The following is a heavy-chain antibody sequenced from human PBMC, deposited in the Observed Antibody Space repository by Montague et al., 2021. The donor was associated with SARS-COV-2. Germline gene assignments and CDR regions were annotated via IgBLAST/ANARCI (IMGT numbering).Heavy chain of an antibody. CDR1: GYTFTSYG. J-gene: IGHJ6*02. D-gene: IGHD2-15*01. CDR3: ARAVVVVVAATQYYYYYYGMDV. V-gene: IGHV1-18*01. Sequence: SVKVSCKASGYTFTSYGISWVRQAPGQGLEWMGWISAYNGNTNYAQKLQGRVTMTTDTSTSTAYMELRSLRSDDTAVYYCARAVVVVVAATQYYYYYYGMDVGGQGTTVTVSS. CDR2: ISAYNGNT.